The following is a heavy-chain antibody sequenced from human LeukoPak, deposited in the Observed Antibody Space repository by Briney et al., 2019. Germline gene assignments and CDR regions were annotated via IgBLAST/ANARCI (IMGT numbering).Heavy chain of an antibody. CDR3: AKFLPTHIVVANYYFDY. CDR1: GFTFSSYA. J-gene: IGHJ4*02. V-gene: IGHV3-23*01. D-gene: IGHD2-21*01. Sequence: GSLRLSCAASGFTFSSYAISWVRQAPGKGLEWVSAISGSGGSTYYADSVKGRFTISRDNSKNTLYLQMNSLRAEDTAVYYCAKFLPTHIVVANYYFDYWGQGTLVTVSS. CDR2: ISGSGGST.